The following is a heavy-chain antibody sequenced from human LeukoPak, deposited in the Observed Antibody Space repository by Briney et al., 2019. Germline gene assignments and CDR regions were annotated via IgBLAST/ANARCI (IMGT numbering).Heavy chain of an antibody. J-gene: IGHJ1*01. Sequence: GSLRLSCSASGFTFSDYAMYWIRQPPGKGLEWIGYIYYSGNTNYNPSLKSRLTISIDTSKNQMSLKLGSVTAADTAVYYCARRGTGDPGLDLWGQGTLVTVSS. CDR2: IYYSGNT. V-gene: IGHV4-59*08. CDR3: ARRGTGDPGLDL. CDR1: GFTFSDYA. D-gene: IGHD7-27*01.